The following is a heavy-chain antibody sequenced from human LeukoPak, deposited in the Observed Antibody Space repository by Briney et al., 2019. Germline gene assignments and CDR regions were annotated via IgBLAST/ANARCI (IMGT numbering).Heavy chain of an antibody. J-gene: IGHJ6*02. CDR3: ARDRPPRRVVTSRYYGMDV. CDR1: GFTFSSYG. V-gene: IGHV3-33*01. CDR2: IWYDGSNK. D-gene: IGHD3-3*01. Sequence: PGGSLRLSCAASGFTFSSYGMHWVRQAPGKGLEWVAVIWYDGSNKYYADSVKGRFTISRDNSKNTLYLQMNSLRAEDTAVYYCARDRPPRRVVTSRYYGMDVWGQGTTVTVSS.